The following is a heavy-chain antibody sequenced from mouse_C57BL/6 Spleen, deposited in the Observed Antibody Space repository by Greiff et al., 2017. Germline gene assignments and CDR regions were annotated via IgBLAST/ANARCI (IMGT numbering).Heavy chain of an antibody. CDR2: IDPETGGT. CDR3: TRDDYYYAMDY. J-gene: IGHJ4*01. V-gene: IGHV1-15*01. CDR1: GYTFTDYE. Sequence: VQLQQSGAELVRPGASVTLSCKASGYTFTDYEMHWVKQTPVHGLEWIGAIDPETGGTAYNQKFTGKAILTADKSSSTAYMERRSLTSEDSAVYYCTRDDYYYAMDYWGQGTSVTVSS. D-gene: IGHD2-4*01.